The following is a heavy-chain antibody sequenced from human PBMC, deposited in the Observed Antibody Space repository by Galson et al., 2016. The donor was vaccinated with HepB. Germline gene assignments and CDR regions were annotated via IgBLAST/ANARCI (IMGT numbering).Heavy chain of an antibody. CDR2: FDFHTGWT. CDR1: GFSFSTYT. D-gene: IGHD2-15*01. CDR3: SKAYSGGSPYRAFDF. V-gene: IGHV3-23*01. Sequence: SLRLSCAASGFSFSTYTMGWVRQAPGKGLEWVSTFDFHTGWTLYADSVKGLFTISRDTSKNTLYLQMNSLGVEDTAIYYCSKAYSGGSPYRAFDFRGQGTVVTVSP. J-gene: IGHJ3*01.